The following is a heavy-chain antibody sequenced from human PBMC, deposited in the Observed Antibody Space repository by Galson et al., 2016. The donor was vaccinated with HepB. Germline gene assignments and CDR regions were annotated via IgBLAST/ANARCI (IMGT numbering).Heavy chain of an antibody. Sequence: LSLTCTVSGGSISSYYWSWIRQPPGKGLEWIGYIYYSGNTNYNPSLESRVAISVDTSKNQFSLRLSSVTAADTAVYYCARGSGTCYSGRCGFDYWGQGTLVTVSS. V-gene: IGHV4-59*01. CDR2: IYYSGNT. CDR1: GGSISSYY. J-gene: IGHJ4*02. CDR3: ARGSGTCYSGRCGFDY. D-gene: IGHD2-15*01.